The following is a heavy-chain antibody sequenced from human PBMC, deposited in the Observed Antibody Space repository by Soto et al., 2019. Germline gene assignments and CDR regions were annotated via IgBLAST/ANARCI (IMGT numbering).Heavy chain of an antibody. J-gene: IGHJ3*01. V-gene: IGHV3-74*01. CDR1: GFTFSYYW. CDR3: ARGDRGAFDL. D-gene: IGHD1-26*01. Sequence: EVQLVESGGGLVRPGGSLRLSCAASGFTFSYYWMHWVRQAPGKGLVWVSRIHSDGSSTTYADFVKGRFIISRDNARNTVDXQMNSVXXEDTAVYYCARGDRGAFDLWGQGTVVTVSS. CDR2: IHSDGSST.